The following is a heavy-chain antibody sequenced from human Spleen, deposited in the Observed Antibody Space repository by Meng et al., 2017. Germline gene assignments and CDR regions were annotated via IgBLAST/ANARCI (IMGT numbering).Heavy chain of an antibody. J-gene: IGHJ5*02. CDR2: IYCTGST. D-gene: IGHD6-19*01. Sequence: QVQLRESGPGLVKPSETLSLICAVTGDSITSNNWWSWVRQPPGKGLEFIGYIYCTGSTNYNPSLKGRATMSVDTSKNQFSLELTSVTAADTAVYYCVRSSGWVRTGFDPWGQGTLVTVSS. CDR1: GDSITSNNW. CDR3: VRSSGWVRTGFDP. V-gene: IGHV4-4*02.